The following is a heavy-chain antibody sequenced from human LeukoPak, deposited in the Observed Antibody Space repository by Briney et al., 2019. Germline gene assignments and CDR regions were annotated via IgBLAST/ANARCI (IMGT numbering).Heavy chain of an antibody. J-gene: IGHJ3*02. CDR1: GGTFSSYA. CDR3: TRLLKKVPAAMGAHDAIDI. CDR2: IIPIFDTA. V-gene: IGHV1-69*05. Sequence: SVKVSCKASGGTFSSYAISWVRQAPGQGLEWMGGIIPIFDTANYAQKFQGRVSFTTDESTTTAYMELSGLRSEDTAVYYCTRLLKKVPAAMGAHDAIDIWGQGTMVIVSS. D-gene: IGHD2-2*01.